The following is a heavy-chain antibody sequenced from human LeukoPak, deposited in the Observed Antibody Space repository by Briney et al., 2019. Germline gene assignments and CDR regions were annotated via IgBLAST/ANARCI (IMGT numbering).Heavy chain of an antibody. V-gene: IGHV3-73*01. J-gene: IGHJ6*02. D-gene: IGHD2-21*02. CDR1: GFTFSGSA. CDR2: IRSKANSYAT. Sequence: PGGSLRLSCAASGFTFSGSAMHWVRQASGKGLEWVGRIRSKANSYATAYAASVKGRFTISRDDSKNTAYLQMNSLKTEDTAVYYCTRHQGDKPYYYYYGMDVWGQGTTVTVSS. CDR3: TRHQGDKPYYYYYGMDV.